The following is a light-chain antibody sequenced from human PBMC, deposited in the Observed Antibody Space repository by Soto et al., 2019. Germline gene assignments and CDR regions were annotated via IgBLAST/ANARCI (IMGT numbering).Light chain of an antibody. CDR3: SSYTSSNTWV. Sequence: QSVLTQPASVSGSPGQSITISCTGTSSDVGGYNSVSWYQQHPGKVPKLMIYEVSDRPSGVSNRFSGSKSGNTASLTITGLQAEDEADYYCSSYTSSNTWVFGGGTQLTVL. CDR1: SSDVGGYNS. J-gene: IGLJ3*02. V-gene: IGLV2-14*01. CDR2: EVS.